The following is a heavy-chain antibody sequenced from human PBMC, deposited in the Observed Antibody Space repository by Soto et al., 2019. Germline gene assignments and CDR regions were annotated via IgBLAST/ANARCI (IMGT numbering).Heavy chain of an antibody. J-gene: IGHJ6*02. D-gene: IGHD1-7*01. Sequence: ASVKVSCRASCYTFTSYGISWVRQSPGQGLEWMGWISAYNGNTNCAQKLQGRVTMTTDTSTSTAYMELRSMRSEDTAVYYCARDNWKYVPQDDYYYGMDVCGQGTTVTVYS. V-gene: IGHV1-18*04. CDR2: ISAYNGNT. CDR1: CYTFTSYG. CDR3: ARDNWKYVPQDDYYYGMDV.